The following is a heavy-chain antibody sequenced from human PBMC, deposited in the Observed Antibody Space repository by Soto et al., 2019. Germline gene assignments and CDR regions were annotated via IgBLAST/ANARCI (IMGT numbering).Heavy chain of an antibody. V-gene: IGHV3-7*01. CDR1: GFTFSSYW. D-gene: IGHD1-7*01. J-gene: IGHJ6*03. CDR2: IKQDGSEK. CDR3: ARVSIGYNWNYEDNQYYYYYYMDV. Sequence: GGSLRLSCAASGFTFSSYWMSWVRQAPGKGLEWVANIKQDGSEKYYVDSVKGRFTISRDNAKNSLYLQMNSLRAEDTAVYYCARVSIGYNWNYEDNQYYYYYYMDVWGKGTTVTVSS.